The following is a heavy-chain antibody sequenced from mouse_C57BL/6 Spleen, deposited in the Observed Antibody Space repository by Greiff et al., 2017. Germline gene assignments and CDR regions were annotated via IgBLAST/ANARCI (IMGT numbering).Heavy chain of an antibody. CDR2: ISSGSSTI. V-gene: IGHV5-17*01. D-gene: IGHD1-1*01. CDR1: GFTFSDYG. CDR3: AREDYGSSYGYFDV. J-gene: IGHJ1*03. Sequence: DVMLVESGGGLVKPGGSLKLSCAASGFTFSDYGMHWVRQAPEKGLEWVAYISSGSSTIYYADTVKGRFTISRDNAKNTLFLQMTSLRSEDTAMYYCAREDYGSSYGYFDVWGTGTTVTVSS.